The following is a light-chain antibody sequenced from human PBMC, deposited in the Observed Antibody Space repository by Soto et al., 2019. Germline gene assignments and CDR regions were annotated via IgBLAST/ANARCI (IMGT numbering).Light chain of an antibody. J-gene: IGLJ1*01. V-gene: IGLV1-40*01. CDR2: GNS. CDR3: QSYDSSLSGLYV. Sequence: QSVLTQPPSVSGAPGQRVTISCTGSSSNIGAGYDVHWYQQLPGTAPKLLIYGNSNRPSGVPDRFSGSKSGTSASLAITGCQAEDEADSYCQSYDSSLSGLYVFGTGTKLTVL. CDR1: SSNIGAGYD.